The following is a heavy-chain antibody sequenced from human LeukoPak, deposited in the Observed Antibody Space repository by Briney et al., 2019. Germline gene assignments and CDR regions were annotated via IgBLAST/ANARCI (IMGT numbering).Heavy chain of an antibody. V-gene: IGHV1-3*01. CDR1: GYTFTRCA. J-gene: IGHJ4*02. Sequence: ASVKVSCKASGYTFTRCAMHWVRQAPGQGLEWMGLINACNGSTQSSQRFQGRVTITRDTSASTAYMELSSLRSEDTAVYYCARPSVAGAFDYWGQGTLVTVSS. D-gene: IGHD6-19*01. CDR2: INACNGST. CDR3: ARPSVAGAFDY.